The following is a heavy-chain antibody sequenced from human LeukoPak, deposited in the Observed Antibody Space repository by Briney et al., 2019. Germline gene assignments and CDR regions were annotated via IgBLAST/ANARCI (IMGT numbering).Heavy chain of an antibody. V-gene: IGHV1-69*06. CDR3: ARDQEMATIGPNSAFDI. Sequence: GASVKVSCKASGGTFSSYAISWVRQAPGQGLEWMGGIIPIFGTANYAQKFQGRVTITADKSTSTAYMELSSLRSEDTAVYYCARDQEMATIGPNSAFDIWGQGTMVTVSS. D-gene: IGHD5-24*01. CDR1: GGTFSSYA. CDR2: IIPIFGTA. J-gene: IGHJ3*02.